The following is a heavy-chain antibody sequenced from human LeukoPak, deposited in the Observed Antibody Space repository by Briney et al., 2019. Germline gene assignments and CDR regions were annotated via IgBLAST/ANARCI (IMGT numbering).Heavy chain of an antibody. V-gene: IGHV4-34*01. CDR3: ARGRYYYYGSGSYWWYYGMDV. Sequence: SETLSPTCGVYGGSFSGYYWSWIRQPPGKGLEWIGESNHSGSTNYNPSLKSRVTISVDTSKNQFSLKLSSVTAADTAVYYCARGRYYYYGSGSYWWYYGMDVWGQGTTVTVSS. J-gene: IGHJ6*02. D-gene: IGHD3-10*01. CDR2: SNHSGST. CDR1: GGSFSGYY.